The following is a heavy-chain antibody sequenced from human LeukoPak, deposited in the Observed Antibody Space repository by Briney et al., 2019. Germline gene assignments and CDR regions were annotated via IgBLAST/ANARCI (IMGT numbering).Heavy chain of an antibody. Sequence: GASVKVSCKASGYTFTSYDINWVRQATGQGLEWMGWMNPNSGNTGYAQRFQGRVTMTRNTSISTAYMELSSLRSEDTAVYYCARGIRLRSANRATSPYYFDYWGQGTLVTVSS. D-gene: IGHD4-17*01. V-gene: IGHV1-8*01. J-gene: IGHJ4*02. CDR3: ARGIRLRSANRATSPYYFDY. CDR1: GYTFTSYD. CDR2: MNPNSGNT.